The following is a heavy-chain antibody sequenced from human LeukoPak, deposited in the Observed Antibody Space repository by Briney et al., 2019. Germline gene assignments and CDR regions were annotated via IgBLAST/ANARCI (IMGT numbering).Heavy chain of an antibody. CDR1: GFTFTSYA. V-gene: IGHV3-23*01. CDR3: ATRSYSAGRDF. Sequence: GGSLRLSCAASGFTFTSYAMTWVRQAPGKGLEWVSGISRSSDSTDYADSVKGRFTISRDNPKNMVYLQMNSLRVEDTAVYFCATRSYSAGRDFWGQGTLVTVSS. J-gene: IGHJ4*02. CDR2: ISRSSDST. D-gene: IGHD6-13*01.